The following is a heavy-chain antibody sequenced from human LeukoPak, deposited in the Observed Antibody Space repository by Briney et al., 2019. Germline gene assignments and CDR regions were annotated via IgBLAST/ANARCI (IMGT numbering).Heavy chain of an antibody. J-gene: IGHJ4*02. CDR1: GGSFSGYY. Sequence: SETLSLTCAVYGGSFSGYYWSWIRQPPGKGLEWIGEINHSGSTNYNPTLKRRVTISVDTPKNQSSLKLSSVTAADTAVYYCARLGYCSSTSCYILDYWGQGTLVTVSS. CDR2: INHSGST. V-gene: IGHV4-34*01. CDR3: ARLGYCSSTSCYILDY. D-gene: IGHD2-2*02.